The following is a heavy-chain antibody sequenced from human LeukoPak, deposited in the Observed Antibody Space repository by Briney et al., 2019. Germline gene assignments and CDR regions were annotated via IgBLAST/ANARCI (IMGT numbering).Heavy chain of an antibody. J-gene: IGHJ6*02. Sequence: SVKVSCKTSGGTFSSYAISWVRQAPGQGLEWMGRIIPILGIANYAQKLQGRVTITADKSTSTAYMELSSLRSEDTAVYYCARAGLRGYSYGLDDYYYYYGMDVWGQGTTVTVSS. CDR1: GGTFSSYA. CDR2: IIPILGIA. V-gene: IGHV1-69*04. D-gene: IGHD5-18*01. CDR3: ARAGLRGYSYGLDDYYYYYGMDV.